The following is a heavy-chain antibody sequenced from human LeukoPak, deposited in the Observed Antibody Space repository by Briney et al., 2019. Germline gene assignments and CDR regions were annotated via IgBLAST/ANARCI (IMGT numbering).Heavy chain of an antibody. V-gene: IGHV3-21*06. CDR1: RFNFNSFV. Sequence: GGSLRLSCAASRFNFNSFVMGWVRQPPGKGLEWVSSISTSSGYIFYADSLKGRVTISRDNAKNSLYLQMNSLRAEDTAVYYCARDTPYYGMDVWGQGTTVTVSS. J-gene: IGHJ6*02. CDR2: ISTSSGYI. CDR3: ARDTPYYGMDV.